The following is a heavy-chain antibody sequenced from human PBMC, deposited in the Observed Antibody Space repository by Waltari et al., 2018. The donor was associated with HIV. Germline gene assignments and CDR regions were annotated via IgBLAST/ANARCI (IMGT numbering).Heavy chain of an antibody. V-gene: IGHV3-30*18. CDR2: ISYDGGNK. CDR3: AKVKPDYGDYLYYFDY. Sequence: QVQLVESGGGVVHPGRSLRLSCAASGFTFSGYDMHWVRQAPGKGLEWVAVISYDGGNKHYADSVKGRFTISRDNSKNTLYLQMNSLRAEDTAVYYCAKVKPDYGDYLYYFDYWGQGTLATVSS. J-gene: IGHJ4*02. D-gene: IGHD4-17*01. CDR1: GFTFSGYD.